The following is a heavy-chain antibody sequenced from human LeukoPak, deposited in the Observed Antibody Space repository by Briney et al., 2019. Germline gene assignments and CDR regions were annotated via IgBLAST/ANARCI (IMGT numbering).Heavy chain of an antibody. Sequence: SETLSLTCTVSDGSISSAGYYWTWIRQHPGKGLEWIGFIYHSGTTYYTPSLKSRVSMSVDTSKNEFSLKLTSVTAADTAMYHCATDRRLIQGGFDCWGQGTLVTVSS. CDR2: IYHSGTT. V-gene: IGHV4-31*03. J-gene: IGHJ4*02. CDR3: ATDRRLIQGGFDC. CDR1: DGSISSAGYY. D-gene: IGHD5-18*01.